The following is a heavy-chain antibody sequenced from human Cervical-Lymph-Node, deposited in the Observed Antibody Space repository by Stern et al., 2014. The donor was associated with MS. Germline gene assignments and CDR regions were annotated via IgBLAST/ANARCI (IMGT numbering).Heavy chain of an antibody. D-gene: IGHD3-3*01. CDR2: MSYDGNKK. J-gene: IGHJ6*02. V-gene: IGHV3-33*01. CDR1: GFTFSSYG. Sequence: QVQLVQSGGGVVQPGRSLRLSCAAAGFTFSSYGMHWVRQAPGKGLEWVAGMSYDGNKKYYADSVKGRFTISRDNSKNTLYVQMNSLRAEDTAVYYCARDFGVEYYYYGMDVWGQGTTVTVSS. CDR3: ARDFGVEYYYYGMDV.